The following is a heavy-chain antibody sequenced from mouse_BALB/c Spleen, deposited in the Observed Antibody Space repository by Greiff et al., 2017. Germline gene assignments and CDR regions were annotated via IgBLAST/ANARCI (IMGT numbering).Heavy chain of an antibody. D-gene: IGHD4-1*01. Sequence: EVQLQESGPSLVKPSQTLSLTCSVTGDSITSGYWNWIRKFPGNKLEYMGYISYSGSTYYNPSLKSRISITRDTSKNQYYLQLNSVTTEDTATYYCAREDGNLTGALYAMDYWGQGTSVTVSS. J-gene: IGHJ4*01. CDR2: ISYSGST. CDR3: AREDGNLTGALYAMDY. V-gene: IGHV3-8*02. CDR1: GDSITSGY.